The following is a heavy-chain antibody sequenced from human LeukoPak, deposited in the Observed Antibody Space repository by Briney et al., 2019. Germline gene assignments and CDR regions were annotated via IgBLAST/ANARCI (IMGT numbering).Heavy chain of an antibody. D-gene: IGHD1-7*01. CDR1: GGSISSYY. CDR2: IYYSGST. Sequence: SETLSLTCTVSGGSISSYYWSWIRQPPGKGLEWIGYIYYSGSTNYNPSLKSRVTISVDTSKNQFSLKLSPVTAADTAVYYCARGVGNFTTRDFDYWGQGTLVTVSS. CDR3: ARGVGNFTTRDFDY. J-gene: IGHJ4*02. V-gene: IGHV4-59*12.